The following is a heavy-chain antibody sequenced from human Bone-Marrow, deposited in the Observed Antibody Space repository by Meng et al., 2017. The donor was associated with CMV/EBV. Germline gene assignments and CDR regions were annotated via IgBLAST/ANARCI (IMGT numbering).Heavy chain of an antibody. Sequence: GESLKISCAASGFTFSSYSMNWVRQAPGKGLEWVSSISSSGTYIYYADSVEGRFTISRDNAQNSLYLQMNSLRAEDTAVYYCARGGRGSGYYNYYYGMDVWGQGTTVTVSS. J-gene: IGHJ6*02. V-gene: IGHV3-21*01. D-gene: IGHD3-3*01. CDR3: ARGGRGSGYYNYYYGMDV. CDR1: GFTFSSYS. CDR2: ISSSGTYI.